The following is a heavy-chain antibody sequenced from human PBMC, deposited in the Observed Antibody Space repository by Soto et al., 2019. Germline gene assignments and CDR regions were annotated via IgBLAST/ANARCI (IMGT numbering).Heavy chain of an antibody. V-gene: IGHV5-51*01. CDR2: IYPGDSDT. Sequence: GESLKISCKASGYSFSHYWIAWVRHTPGKGLEWMGVIYPGDSDTRYSPSFQGQVTISADTFMYTAYLQWNSLKASDTALYLFARSDIWNSKYDYWGRGTLVTVSS. CDR1: GYSFSHYW. D-gene: IGHD3-22*01. CDR3: ARSDIWNSKYDY. J-gene: IGHJ4*02.